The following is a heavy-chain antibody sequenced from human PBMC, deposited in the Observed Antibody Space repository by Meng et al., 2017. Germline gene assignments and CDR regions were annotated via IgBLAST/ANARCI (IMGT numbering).Heavy chain of an antibody. D-gene: IGHD6-13*01. Sequence: SETLSLTCAVYGGSFSGYYWSWIRQPPGKGLEWIGEINHSGSTNYNPSLKSRVTISVDTSKNQFSLKLSSVTAADTAVYCCARVRPYSSSWYLKWGVFDYWGQGTRVTVSS. CDR1: GGSFSGYY. CDR3: ARVRPYSSSWYLKWGVFDY. V-gene: IGHV4-34*01. J-gene: IGHJ4*02. CDR2: INHSGST.